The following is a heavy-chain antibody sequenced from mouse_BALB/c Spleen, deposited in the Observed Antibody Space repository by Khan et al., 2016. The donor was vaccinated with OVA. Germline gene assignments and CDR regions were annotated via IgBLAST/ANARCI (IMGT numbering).Heavy chain of an antibody. CDR3: TRHGDVAWFTY. J-gene: IGHJ3*01. D-gene: IGHD2-13*01. Sequence: VQLKESGPELMKPGASVKISCKASGYSFTSYYIHWVIQSHGKSLEWIGYIDPFSGDTTYNQKFKGRATLTVDKSSSTAYIHLSNLTSEDSAVYSCTRHGDVAWFTYWGQGTLVTVSA. V-gene: IGHV1S135*01. CDR2: IDPFSGDT. CDR1: GYSFTSYY.